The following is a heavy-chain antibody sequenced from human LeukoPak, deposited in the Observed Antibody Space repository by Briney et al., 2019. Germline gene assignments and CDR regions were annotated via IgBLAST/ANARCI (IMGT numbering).Heavy chain of an antibody. CDR2: IGTAGDT. J-gene: IGHJ4*02. CDR3: ARALNDYDIFTGPFDY. Sequence: PGGSLRLSCAASGFTFSSYDMHWVRQATGKGLEWVSAIGTAGDTYYPGSVKGRFTISRENAKNSLYLQMNSLRAGDTAVYYCARALNDYDIFTGPFDYWGQGTLVTVSS. D-gene: IGHD3-9*01. CDR1: GFTFSSYD. V-gene: IGHV3-13*01.